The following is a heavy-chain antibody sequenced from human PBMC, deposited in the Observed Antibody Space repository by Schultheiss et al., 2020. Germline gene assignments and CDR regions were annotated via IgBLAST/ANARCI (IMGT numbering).Heavy chain of an antibody. Sequence: SGPTLVKPTETLTLTCTVSGFSLSNAKMGVSWIRQPPGKALEWLAHIFSNDAKTYSSSLKSRLTITKDTSKNQVVLTMTNMDPVDTATYFCAHMRYDGSIFDYWGQGTLVTVSS. CDR3: AHMRYDGSIFDY. V-gene: IGHV2-26*01. J-gene: IGHJ4*02. CDR2: IFSNDAK. CDR1: GFSLSNAKMG. D-gene: IGHD4-23*01.